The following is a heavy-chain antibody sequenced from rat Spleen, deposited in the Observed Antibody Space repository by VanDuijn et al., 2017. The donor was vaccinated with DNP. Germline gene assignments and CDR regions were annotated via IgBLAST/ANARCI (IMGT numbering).Heavy chain of an antibody. V-gene: IGHV5-46*01. CDR1: GFTFSNFP. J-gene: IGHJ2*01. CDR2: ISTSGGNT. Sequence: EVQLVESGGGLVQPGRSMKLSCAASGFTFSNFPMAWVRQAPTKGLEWVASISTSGGNTYYPDSVKGRFTISRDNAKSTLYLQMNSLRSEDTATYYCARRAPGYTYVDYWGQGVMVTGSS. D-gene: IGHD1-4*01. CDR3: ARRAPGYTYVDY.